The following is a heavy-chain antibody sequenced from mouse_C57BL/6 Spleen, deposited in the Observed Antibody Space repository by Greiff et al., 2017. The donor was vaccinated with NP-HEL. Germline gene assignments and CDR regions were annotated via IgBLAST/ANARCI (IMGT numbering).Heavy chain of an antibody. CDR1: GYTFTDYY. V-gene: IGHV1-76*01. J-gene: IGHJ4*01. D-gene: IGHD1-1*01. CDR2: IYPGSGNT. CDR3: ARSPITTVVSPGAMDY. Sequence: VQLQQSGAELVRPGASVKLSCKASGYTFTDYYINWVKQRPGQGLEWIARIYPGSGNTYYNEKFKGKATLTAEKSSSTAYMQLSSLTSEDSAVYFCARSPITTVVSPGAMDYWGQGTSVTVSS.